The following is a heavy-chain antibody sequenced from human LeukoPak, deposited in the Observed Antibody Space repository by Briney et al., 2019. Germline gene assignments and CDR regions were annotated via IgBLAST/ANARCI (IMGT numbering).Heavy chain of an antibody. CDR2: ISYDGSNK. Sequence: GGSLTLSCAASGFTFSSYAMHWVRQAPGQGLEWVAVISYDGSNKYYADSVKGRLTISRDNSKNTLYLQMNSLRAEDTAVYYCARENLVGATTYFDYWGQGTLVTVSS. D-gene: IGHD1-26*01. CDR3: ARENLVGATTYFDY. V-gene: IGHV3-30*04. CDR1: GFTFSSYA. J-gene: IGHJ4*02.